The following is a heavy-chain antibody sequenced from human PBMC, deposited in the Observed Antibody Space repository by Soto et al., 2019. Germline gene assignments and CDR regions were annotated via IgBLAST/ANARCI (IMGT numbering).Heavy chain of an antibody. J-gene: IGHJ4*01. V-gene: IGHV4-59*01. CDR1: GGSISSYY. CDR3: AQHSAWNGFFDY. Sequence: PSETLSLTCTVXGGSISSYYWSWIRQPPGKGLEWIGYIYYSGSTNYNPSLKSRVTISVDTSKNQFSLKLSSVTAADTAVYFFAQHSAWNGFFDYWGHGTLVTVSS. CDR2: IYYSGST. D-gene: IGHD1-1*01.